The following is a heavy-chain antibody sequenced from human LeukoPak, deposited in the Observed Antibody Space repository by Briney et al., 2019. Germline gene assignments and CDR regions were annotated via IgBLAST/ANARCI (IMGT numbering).Heavy chain of an antibody. D-gene: IGHD3-22*01. CDR1: GFTFSSYW. Sequence: GGSLRLSCAASGFTFSSYWMSWVRQAPGKGLEWVANIKQDGSEKYYVDSVKGRFTISRDNAKNSLYLQMNSLRAEDTAVYYCARDGCYYDSSGYYHPFGYWGQGTLVTVSS. V-gene: IGHV3-7*01. J-gene: IGHJ4*02. CDR2: IKQDGSEK. CDR3: ARDGCYYDSSGYYHPFGY.